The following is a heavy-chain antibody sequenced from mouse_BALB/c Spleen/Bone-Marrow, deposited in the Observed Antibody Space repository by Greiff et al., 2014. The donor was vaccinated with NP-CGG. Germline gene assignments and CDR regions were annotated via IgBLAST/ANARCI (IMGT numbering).Heavy chain of an antibody. V-gene: IGHV7-3*02. D-gene: IGHD2-1*01. Sequence: VQLKESGGGSEQPGGSLRLSCATSGFTLTDYYMSWVRQPPGKALEWLGFIRNKAKGSTTDYSASVKVRFTISRDNSQSILYLXXXXLRXXXXATYYCARDIEGNYSYWYLDIWGAGTTVTVSS. CDR1: GFTLTDYY. J-gene: IGHJ1*01. CDR3: ARDIEGNYSYWYLDI. CDR2: IRNKAKGSTT.